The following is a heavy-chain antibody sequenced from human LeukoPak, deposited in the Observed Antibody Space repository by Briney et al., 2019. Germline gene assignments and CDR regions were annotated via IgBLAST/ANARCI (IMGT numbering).Heavy chain of an antibody. J-gene: IGHJ6*03. CDR3: ARGYDPNPYYYYYMDV. CDR2: INHSGST. D-gene: IGHD3-22*01. CDR1: GGSFSGYY. V-gene: IGHV4-34*01. Sequence: PSETLSLTCAVYGGSFSGYYWSWLRQPPGKGLEWIGEINHSGSTNYNPSLKSRVTISVDTSKNQFSLKLSSVNAAATAVYYCARGYDPNPYYYYYMDVWGKGTTVTVSS.